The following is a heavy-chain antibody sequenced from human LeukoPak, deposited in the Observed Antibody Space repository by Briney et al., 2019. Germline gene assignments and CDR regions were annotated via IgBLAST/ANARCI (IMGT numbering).Heavy chain of an antibody. V-gene: IGHV4-38-2*02. CDR3: ARAFCVGECFVLHIFFDS. CDR1: GYSISSGYF. CDR2: IYQRATV. J-gene: IGHJ4*02. Sequence: RPSETLSLTCNVSGYSISSGYFWGWVRQAPGKGLEWIGSIYQRATVHYNPSLKSRVTISLDTSKNHFSLNLRPMQASDTAVYYCARAFCVGECFVLHIFFDSWGQGTLVTVSS. D-gene: IGHD2-21*01.